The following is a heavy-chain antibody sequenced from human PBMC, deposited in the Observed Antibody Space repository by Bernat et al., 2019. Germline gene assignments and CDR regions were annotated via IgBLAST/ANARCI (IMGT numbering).Heavy chain of an antibody. V-gene: IGHV3-48*01. CDR2: ISSSSSTI. Sequence: EVQLVESGGGLVQPGGSLRLSCAASGFPFSSYSMNWVRQAPGKVLEWVSYISSSSSTIYYAESMKGRFTISRENAKNSLNLQRNSLRAEDTTVYDCAGDSCSGGSCPIYDYGMDVWGQGTTVTVSS. J-gene: IGHJ6*02. CDR3: AGDSCSGGSCPIYDYGMDV. CDR1: GFPFSSYS. D-gene: IGHD2-15*01.